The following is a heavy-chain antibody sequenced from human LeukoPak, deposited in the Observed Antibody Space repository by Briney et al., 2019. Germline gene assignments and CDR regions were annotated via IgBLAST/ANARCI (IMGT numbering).Heavy chain of an antibody. V-gene: IGHV4-59*01. J-gene: IGHJ6*03. CDR3: ARTTFWSGRSPDYHHCYMDV. CDR2: IYYSGSP. D-gene: IGHD3-3*01. Sequence: PSETLSLTCSVSGVSISTYYWTWIRQPPGKGLEWIGYIYYSGSPNYNASLKSRVTISVDASKNQFSLKVSFVSAADTAVYYCARTTFWSGRSPDYHHCYMDVWGKGTTVTVSS. CDR1: GVSISTYY.